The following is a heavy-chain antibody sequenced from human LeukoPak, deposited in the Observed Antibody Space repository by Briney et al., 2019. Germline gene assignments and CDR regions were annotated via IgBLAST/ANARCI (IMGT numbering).Heavy chain of an antibody. CDR2: ISGSSGGI. CDR1: GFIFSSYA. V-gene: IGHV3-23*01. D-gene: IGHD3-10*02. Sequence: GGSLRLSCAASGFIFSSYAMSWVRQAPGKNLEWVSAISGSSGGIYYADSVKGRFTISRDNSKNTLYLQMNSLRAEDTAVYNCAKGGMFYAFDIWGQGTMVTVSS. CDR3: AKGGMFYAFDI. J-gene: IGHJ3*02.